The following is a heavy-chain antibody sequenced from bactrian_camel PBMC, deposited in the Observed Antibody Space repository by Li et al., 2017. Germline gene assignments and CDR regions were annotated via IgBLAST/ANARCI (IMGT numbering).Heavy chain of an antibody. D-gene: IGHD4*01. Sequence: DVQLVESGGGLVQPGGSLKLSCTVSGFTLNGYDISWVRRAPGKGLEWVAGINSGGTTTDYADSVKGRFTISRDNAKNTLYLQMNNLKTEDTAVYYCAADWSYMATMKTYWGQGTQVTVS. V-gene: IGHV3S40*01. CDR3: AADWSYMATMKTY. J-gene: IGHJ4*01. CDR2: INSGGTTT. CDR1: GFTLNGYD.